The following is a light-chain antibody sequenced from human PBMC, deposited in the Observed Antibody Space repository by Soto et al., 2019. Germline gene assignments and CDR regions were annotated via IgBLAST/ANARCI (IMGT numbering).Light chain of an antibody. J-gene: IGKJ4*01. Sequence: EIVLTQSPGTLSLSPGDRVTLSCRASQRVSSDYLAWFQQKPGQAPRLLIYDASRRATGIPDRFSGSGSGTDFTLTITRLEPEDFAVYYCQQYGSSPFSFGGGTKVEIK. V-gene: IGKV3-20*01. CDR1: QRVSSDY. CDR3: QQYGSSPFS. CDR2: DAS.